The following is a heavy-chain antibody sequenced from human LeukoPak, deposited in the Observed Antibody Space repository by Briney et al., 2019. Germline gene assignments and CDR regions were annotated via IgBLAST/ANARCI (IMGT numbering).Heavy chain of an antibody. J-gene: IGHJ4*02. CDR3: ARANYYDSSGPSGY. V-gene: IGHV3-33*01. D-gene: IGHD3-22*01. CDR1: GFTFSSYG. CDR2: IWYDGSNK. Sequence: GGSLRLSCAASGFTFSSYGMHWVRQAPGKGLEWVAVIWYDGSNKYYADSVKGRFTISRDNSKNTLYLQMNSLRAEDTAVYYCARANYYDSSGPSGYWGQGTLVTVSP.